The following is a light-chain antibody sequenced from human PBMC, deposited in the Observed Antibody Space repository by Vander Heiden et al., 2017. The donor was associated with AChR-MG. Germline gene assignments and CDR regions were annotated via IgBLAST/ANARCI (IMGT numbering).Light chain of an antibody. J-gene: IGLJ2*01. CDR1: SSNIGSNY. Sequence: QSVLTQPPSSSGTPGQRVTISCSGSSSNIGSNYVFWYQQLPGTAPKLLIYWNNKRPSGVPDRFSGSKSGTSASLAISGLRSEDEADYYCAAWDSSLSGVVFGGGTKLTVL. CDR2: WNN. CDR3: AAWDSSLSGVV. V-gene: IGLV1-47*01.